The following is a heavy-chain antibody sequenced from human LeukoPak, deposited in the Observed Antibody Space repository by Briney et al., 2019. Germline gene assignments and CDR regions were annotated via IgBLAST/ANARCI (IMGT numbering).Heavy chain of an antibody. D-gene: IGHD3-16*01. J-gene: IGHJ4*02. CDR2: ISTSGTTI. CDR3: ARAGDLVVVPHFDY. CDR1: GFTFSSYA. Sequence: GGSLRLSCAASGFTFSSYAMHWVRQAPGKGLEWISYISTSGTTIYYADSVKGRFTISRDNARNSLFLQMNSLRAEDTAVYYCARAGDLVVVPHFDYWGQGTLVTVSS. V-gene: IGHV3-48*03.